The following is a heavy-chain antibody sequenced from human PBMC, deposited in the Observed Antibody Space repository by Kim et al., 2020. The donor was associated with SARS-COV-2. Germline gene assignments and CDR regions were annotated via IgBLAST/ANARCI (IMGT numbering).Heavy chain of an antibody. J-gene: IGHJ4*02. CDR3: ARGYSYSLIIDY. V-gene: IGHV1-18*01. Sequence: YGQQLQGRVTMTTDTSTSTAYMELRSLRSDDTAVYYCARGYSYSLIIDYWGQGTLVTVSS. D-gene: IGHD5-18*01.